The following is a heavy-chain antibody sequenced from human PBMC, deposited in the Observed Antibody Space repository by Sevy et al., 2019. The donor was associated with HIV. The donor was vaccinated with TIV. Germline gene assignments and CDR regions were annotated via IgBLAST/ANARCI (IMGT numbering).Heavy chain of an antibody. CDR2: TRNKANSYTT. D-gene: IGHD2-2*02. V-gene: IGHV3-72*01. Sequence: GGSLRLSCAASGFTFSDHYMDWVRQAPGKGLEWVGRTRNKANSYTTEYAASVKGRFTISRDDSKISLYLQMNSLKTEDTAVYYCAREGRYCSSTSCYTYYHYGMDVWGQGTTVTVSS. CDR3: AREGRYCSSTSCYTYYHYGMDV. CDR1: GFTFSDHY. J-gene: IGHJ6*02.